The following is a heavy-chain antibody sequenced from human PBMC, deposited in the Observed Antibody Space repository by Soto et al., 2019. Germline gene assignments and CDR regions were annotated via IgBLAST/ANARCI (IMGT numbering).Heavy chain of an antibody. J-gene: IGHJ6*02. CDR1: GFTFSSYG. CDR3: AKTTVAGLYYYYGLDV. D-gene: IGHD6-19*01. Sequence: GGSLRLSCAASGFTFSSYGMHWVRQAPGKGLEWVAVISYDGSNKYYADSVKGRFTISRDNSKNTLYLQMNSLRAEDTAVYYCAKTTVAGLYYYYGLDVWGQGTTVPSP. V-gene: IGHV3-30*18. CDR2: ISYDGSNK.